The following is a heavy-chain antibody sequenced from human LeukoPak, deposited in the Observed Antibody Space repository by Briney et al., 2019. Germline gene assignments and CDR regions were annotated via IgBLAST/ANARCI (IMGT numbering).Heavy chain of an antibody. CDR2: ISSSSSYI. Sequence: GGSLRLSCAASGFTFSSYSMNWVRQAPGKGLEWVSSISSSSSYIYYADSVKGRLTISRDNAKNSLYLQMNSLRAEDTAVYYCARDSYDILTGTDYWGQGTLVTVSS. CDR3: ARDSYDILTGTDY. V-gene: IGHV3-21*01. CDR1: GFTFSSYS. J-gene: IGHJ4*02. D-gene: IGHD3-9*01.